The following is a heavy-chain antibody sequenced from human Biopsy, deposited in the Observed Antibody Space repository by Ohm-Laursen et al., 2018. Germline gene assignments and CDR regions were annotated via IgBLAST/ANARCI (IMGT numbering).Heavy chain of an antibody. CDR2: IFNSANT. Sequence: SQTLSLTCTVSGVSINGGRYYWNWIRHHPGKGLEWIGNIFNSANTYYNPSLKNLITISGDTSKNQFSLKLNSVTAADTAVYYCARGDYFDSNGYFWFDPWGQGTLVTVSS. CDR1: GVSINGGRYY. D-gene: IGHD3-22*01. J-gene: IGHJ5*02. V-gene: IGHV4-31*01. CDR3: ARGDYFDSNGYFWFDP.